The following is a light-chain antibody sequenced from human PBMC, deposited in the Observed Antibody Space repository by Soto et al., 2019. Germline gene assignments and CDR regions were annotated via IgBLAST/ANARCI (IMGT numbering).Light chain of an antibody. V-gene: IGKV3-15*01. CDR2: GAS. CDR3: QQYNNWPPGT. J-gene: IGKJ1*01. CDR1: QSVSSN. Sequence: EIVMTQSPATLSVSPGERATLSCRASQSVSSNLAWYQQKPGQAPRLLIYGASTRATGIPARFSGSRSGTEFTLTISSRQAEDLAVYYCQQYNNWPPGTFGQGTKVEIK.